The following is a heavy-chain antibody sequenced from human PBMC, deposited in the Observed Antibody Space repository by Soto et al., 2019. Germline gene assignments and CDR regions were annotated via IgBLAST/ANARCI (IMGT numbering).Heavy chain of an antibody. Sequence: PGGSLRLSCAASGFTFSDYYMSWIRQAPGKGLEWVSYISSSGSTIYYADSVKGRFTISRDNAKNSLYLKMNSLRAEDTAVYYCASAGETGAVAGTRYYYYYMDVWGKGTTVTVSS. CDR3: ASAGETGAVAGTRYYYYYMDV. CDR2: ISSSGSTI. J-gene: IGHJ6*03. V-gene: IGHV3-11*01. D-gene: IGHD6-19*01. CDR1: GFTFSDYY.